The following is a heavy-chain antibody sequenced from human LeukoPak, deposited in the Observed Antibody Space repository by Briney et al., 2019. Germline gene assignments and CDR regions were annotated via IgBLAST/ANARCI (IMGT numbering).Heavy chain of an antibody. V-gene: IGHV3-74*01. J-gene: IGHJ4*02. CDR1: GFTFSYYG. CDR2: INSDGSST. Sequence: GGSLRLSCAASGFTFSYYGMHWVRQAPGKGLVWVSHINSDGSSTTYADFVKGRFTISRDNAKNTLYLQMNSLRAEDTAVYYCARVRTNTYGFDYWGQGTLVSVSS. CDR3: ARVRTNTYGFDY. D-gene: IGHD5-18*01.